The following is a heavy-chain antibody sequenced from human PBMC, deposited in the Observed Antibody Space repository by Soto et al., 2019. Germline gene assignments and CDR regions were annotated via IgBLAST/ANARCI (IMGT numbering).Heavy chain of an antibody. CDR1: GFTFSSYG. CDR3: AKMASHPLYYYDSSGWPVGYGMDV. Sequence: GGSLRLSCAASGFTFSSYGMHWVRQAPGKGLEWVAVISYDGSNKYYADSVKGRFTISRDNSKNTLYLQMNSLRAEDTAVYYCAKMASHPLYYYDSSGWPVGYGMDVWGQGTTVTVSS. J-gene: IGHJ6*02. D-gene: IGHD3-22*01. V-gene: IGHV3-30*18. CDR2: ISYDGSNK.